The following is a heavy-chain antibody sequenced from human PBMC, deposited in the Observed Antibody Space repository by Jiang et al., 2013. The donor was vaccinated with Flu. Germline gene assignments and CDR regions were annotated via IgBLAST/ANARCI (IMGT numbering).Heavy chain of an antibody. V-gene: IGHV4-39*07. Sequence: LLKPSETLSLTCTVSGGSISSSSYSSNHYYWGWIRQPPGKGLEWIGSIYYSGSTYYNPSLKSRVTISVDTSKNQFSLKLSSVTAADTAVYYCAREVAGHHPGDYWGQGTLVTVSS. CDR3: AREVAGHHPGDY. D-gene: IGHD6-19*01. CDR1: GGSISSSSYSSNHYY. CDR2: IYYSGST. J-gene: IGHJ4*02.